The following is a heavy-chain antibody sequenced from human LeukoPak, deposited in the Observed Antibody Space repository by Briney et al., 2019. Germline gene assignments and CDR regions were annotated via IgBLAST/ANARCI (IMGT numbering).Heavy chain of an antibody. CDR1: GGTFSSYA. D-gene: IGHD2-2*03. CDR2: IIPIFGTA. J-gene: IGHJ3*02. CDR3: ATVGYCSSTSCEAGAFDI. V-gene: IGHV1-69*13. Sequence: SAKVSCKASGGTFSSYAISWVRQAPGQGLEWMGGIIPIFGTANYAQKFQGRVTITADESTSTAYMELSSLRSEDTAVYYCATVGYCSSTSCEAGAFDIWGQGTMVTVSS.